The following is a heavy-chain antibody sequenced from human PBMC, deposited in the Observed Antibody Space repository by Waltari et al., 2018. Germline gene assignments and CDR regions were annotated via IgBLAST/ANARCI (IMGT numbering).Heavy chain of an antibody. CDR1: GYTFTGYG. J-gene: IGHJ6*02. D-gene: IGHD2-2*01. CDR2: ISPYNGNT. V-gene: IGHV1-18*01. Sequence: QVQLVQSGTEVKKPGASVKVSCKASGYTFTGYGISWVRQAPGQGLEWMGWISPYNGNTYYAQKIQGRVTMTTDTSTSTASLELMTLKSDDTAVYYCARGRGSTGISGYYGMDVWGQGTTVTVSS. CDR3: ARGRGSTGISGYYGMDV.